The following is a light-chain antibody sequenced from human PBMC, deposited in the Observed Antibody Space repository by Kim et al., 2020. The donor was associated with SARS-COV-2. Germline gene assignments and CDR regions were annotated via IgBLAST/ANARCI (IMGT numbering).Light chain of an antibody. J-gene: IGKJ2*01. Sequence: DIQMTQSPSSLSASVGDRVTITCRASQAISNSVAWYQQKQGKAPRLLIFAASRLESGVPSRFSGSVSGTDYTLSISSLQPVDLAAYCCLKYYGSRRTFGQRTKLAI. CDR1: QAISNS. V-gene: IGKV1-NL1*01. CDR2: AAS. CDR3: LKYYGSRRT.